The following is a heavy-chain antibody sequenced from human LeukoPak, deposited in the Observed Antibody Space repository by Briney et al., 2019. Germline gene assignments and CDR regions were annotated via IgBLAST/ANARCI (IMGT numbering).Heavy chain of an antibody. CDR1: GFTFSSYS. V-gene: IGHV3-21*01. CDR3: ARERYSTIQNDALDF. CDR2: ISSSSSYI. Sequence: GGSLRLSCAASGFTFSSYSMNWVRQAPGKGLEWVSSISSSSSYIYYADSVKGRFTISRDNAKNSLYLQMNTLRAEDTAVYYCARERYSTIQNDALDFWGQGTMVTVSP. J-gene: IGHJ3*01. D-gene: IGHD6-13*01.